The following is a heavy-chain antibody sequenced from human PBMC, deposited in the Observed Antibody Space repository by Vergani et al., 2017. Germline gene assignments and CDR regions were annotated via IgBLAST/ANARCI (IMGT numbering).Heavy chain of an antibody. J-gene: IGHJ4*02. CDR1: GGTFSSYA. V-gene: IGHV1-69*04. Sequence: QVQLVQSGAEVKKPGSSVKVSCKASGGTFSSYAISWVRQAPGQGLEWMGRIIPILGIANYAQKFQGRVTITADKSTSTAYMELSSLRSEDTAVDYCARPGGGLDYEVVGRFDYWGQGTLVTVSS. CDR2: IIPILGIA. D-gene: IGHD4-17*01. CDR3: ARPGGGLDYEVVGRFDY.